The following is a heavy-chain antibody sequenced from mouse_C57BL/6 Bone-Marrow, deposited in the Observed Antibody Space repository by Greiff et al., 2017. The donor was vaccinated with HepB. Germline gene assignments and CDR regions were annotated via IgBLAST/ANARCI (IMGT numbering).Heavy chain of an antibody. J-gene: IGHJ4*01. Sequence: VKLMESGPELVKPGASVKISCKASGYAFSSSWMNWVKQRPGKGLEWIGRIYPGDGDTNYNGKFKRRATLTVDTSSSTAYMQLSSLTSEDSAVYYCARDYGSSGGALDYWGQGTSVTVSS. CDR2: IYPGDGDT. CDR1: GYAFSSSW. V-gene: IGHV1-82*01. D-gene: IGHD1-1*01. CDR3: ARDYGSSGGALDY.